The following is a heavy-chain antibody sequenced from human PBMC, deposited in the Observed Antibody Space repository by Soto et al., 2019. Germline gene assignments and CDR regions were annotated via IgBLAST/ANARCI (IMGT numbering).Heavy chain of an antibody. D-gene: IGHD3-9*01. CDR2: ISGSGGST. Sequence: TGGSLRLSCAASGFTFSSYAMSWVRQAPGKGLEWVSAISGSGGSTYYADSVKGRFTISRDNSKNTLYLQMNSLRAEDTAVYYCAKEGQYYDILTGYRSYYGMDVWGQGTTVTVSS. CDR1: GFTFSSYA. V-gene: IGHV3-23*01. J-gene: IGHJ6*02. CDR3: AKEGQYYDILTGYRSYYGMDV.